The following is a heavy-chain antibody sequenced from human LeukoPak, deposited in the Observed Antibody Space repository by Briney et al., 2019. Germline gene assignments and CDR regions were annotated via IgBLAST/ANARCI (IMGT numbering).Heavy chain of an antibody. V-gene: IGHV3-66*02. CDR1: GFTFSGNH. J-gene: IGHJ4*02. CDR3: ARDPRDGYGHFDH. Sequence: GGSLRLSCAASGFTFSGNHMNWVRQAPGKGLEWISVIYIDGYTYYADSVKGRFTISRDNSKNKLYLQMNSLKPDDTAIYYCARDPRDGYGHFDHWGQGTLVTVSS. D-gene: IGHD5-24*01. CDR2: IYIDGYT.